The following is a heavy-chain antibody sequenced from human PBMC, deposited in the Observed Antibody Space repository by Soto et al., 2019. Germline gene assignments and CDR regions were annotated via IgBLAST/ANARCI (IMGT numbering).Heavy chain of an antibody. CDR2: VSGGGTNT. J-gene: IGHJ4*02. D-gene: IGHD6-19*01. CDR1: GFTFSNYA. Sequence: EVQLLESGGGLVQPGGSLRLSCVASGFTFSNYATSWVRQAPGKGLEWVSAVSGGGTNTYYADSVKDRFSISRDNSKNTLYLQINRPRAEDTAVYYCARSSSGWYAWDYWGQGTLVTVSS. V-gene: IGHV3-23*01. CDR3: ARSSSGWYAWDY.